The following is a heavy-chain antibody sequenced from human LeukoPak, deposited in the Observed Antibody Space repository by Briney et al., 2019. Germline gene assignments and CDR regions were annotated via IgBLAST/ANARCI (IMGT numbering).Heavy chain of an antibody. J-gene: IGHJ5*02. V-gene: IGHV3-33*08. CDR2: IWYDGTIK. CDR1: GFTFSTYA. D-gene: IGHD3/OR15-3a*01. Sequence: PGGSLTLSCAASGFTFSTYAMHWVRQPPGKGLEWVALIWYDGTIKYYADSVKGRLTISRDNSKNTLFLQMSRLRAEDRALYYCARVGKGASNWTPYNWFDPGGEGTLVTVSS. CDR3: ARVGKGASNWTPYNWFDP.